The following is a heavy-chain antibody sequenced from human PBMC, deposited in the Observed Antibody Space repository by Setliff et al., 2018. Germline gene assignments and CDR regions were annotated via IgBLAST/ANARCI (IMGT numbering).Heavy chain of an antibody. V-gene: IGHV1-46*03. CDR2: INPRAGTT. CDR1: GYTFPNYY. J-gene: IGHJ4*02. Sequence: ASVKVSCKASGYTFPNYYINWLRQAPGQGLEWMGIINPRAGTTSYAQKLQGRVTMTRDTSTNTVYMELSSLRSEDTAVYYCARGGSPDCSTAGCRYGDYVYWGQGTQVTVSS. D-gene: IGHD2-2*01. CDR3: ARGGSPDCSTAGCRYGDYVY.